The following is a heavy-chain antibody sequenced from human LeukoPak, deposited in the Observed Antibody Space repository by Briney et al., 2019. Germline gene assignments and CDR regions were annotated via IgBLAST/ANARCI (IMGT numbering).Heavy chain of an antibody. J-gene: IGHJ6*03. CDR3: ARGGANSRGSYESLYYYYYYYMDV. CDR1: GYTFTRYD. V-gene: IGHV1-8*01. D-gene: IGHD6-19*01. Sequence: ASVKVSCKASGYTFTRYDINWVRQATGQGLEWMGWMNPNSGNTGYAQKFQGRVTMTRNTSISTAYMELSSLRSEDTAVYYCARGGANSRGSYESLYYYYYYYMDVWGKGTTVTVSS. CDR2: MNPNSGNT.